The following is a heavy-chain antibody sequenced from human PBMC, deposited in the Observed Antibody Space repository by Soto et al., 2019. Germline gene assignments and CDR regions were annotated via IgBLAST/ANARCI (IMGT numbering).Heavy chain of an antibody. CDR1: GYTFSDYD. CDR2: MNPNSGNT. D-gene: IGHD3-16*01. J-gene: IGHJ6*02. V-gene: IGHV1-8*01. Sequence: ASVKVSCKAYGYTFSDYDINWVRQATGQGLEWMGWMNPNSGNTDYAQKFQGRVTMTRDFFINTAYMELSSLTSEDTAVYYCARGGYYDNNWVKLRHYGLDVWGQGTSVTVSS. CDR3: ARGGYYDNNWVKLRHYGLDV.